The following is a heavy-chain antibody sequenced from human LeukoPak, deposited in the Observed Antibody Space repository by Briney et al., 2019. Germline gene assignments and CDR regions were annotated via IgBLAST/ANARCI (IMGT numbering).Heavy chain of an antibody. CDR3: AKLTRGYCSSTACPNWFDP. Sequence: PGGSLRLSCAASGFTFSSFTMNWARQVPGKGLEWISYISLGNSTMFYADSVKGRFTISRDNAKNSLYLQMNSLRGEDTAVYYCAKLTRGYCSSTACPNWFDPWGQGTLVTVSS. D-gene: IGHD2-2*01. J-gene: IGHJ5*02. CDR1: GFTFSSFT. CDR2: ISLGNSTM. V-gene: IGHV3-48*01.